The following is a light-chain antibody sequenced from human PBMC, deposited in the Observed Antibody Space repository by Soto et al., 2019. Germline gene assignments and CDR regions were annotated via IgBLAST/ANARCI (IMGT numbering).Light chain of an antibody. CDR3: QEYNSYTGT. CDR1: RSVDLW. J-gene: IGKJ1*01. Sequence: DNQMTQSPSTLSASVGGRVTTTCRASRSVDLWLAWYQKKPGKDPKLLIYDASSLQSGVPSRFSGSVSGTEFTLTISRLHTDDCGTYEGQEYNSYTGTFCPGTKVDIK. V-gene: IGKV1-5*01. CDR2: DAS.